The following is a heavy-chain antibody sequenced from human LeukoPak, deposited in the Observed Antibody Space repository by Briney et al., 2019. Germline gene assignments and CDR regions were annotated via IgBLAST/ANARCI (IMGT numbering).Heavy chain of an antibody. D-gene: IGHD1-14*01. J-gene: IGHJ5*02. CDR1: GFTFSNFE. Sequence: GGSLRLSCAASGFTFSNFEMHWVRQAPGKGLEGVSYISGSGSTIVHADSVKGRFTISRDNAKNSLYLQMNSLRAEDTAVYYCVREGVNPETWFDPWGQGTLVTVSS. V-gene: IGHV3-48*03. CDR3: VREGVNPETWFDP. CDR2: ISGSGSTI.